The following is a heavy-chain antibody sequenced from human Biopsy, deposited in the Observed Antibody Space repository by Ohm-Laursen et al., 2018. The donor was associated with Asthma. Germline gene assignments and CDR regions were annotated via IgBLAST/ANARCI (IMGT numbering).Heavy chain of an antibody. CDR3: ARTYYDFLTGQVNDAFAL. Sequence: SSVKVSCTASGYTFINYAIHWGRQAPGQRLGWMGWINAGNGNTKYSQKFQGRVTIPRATSASTAYMDLSSLRSEDTAVYYCARTYYDFLTGQVNDAFALWGQGTVVTVSS. CDR1: GYTFINYA. J-gene: IGHJ3*01. D-gene: IGHD3-9*01. CDR2: INAGNGNT. V-gene: IGHV1-3*01.